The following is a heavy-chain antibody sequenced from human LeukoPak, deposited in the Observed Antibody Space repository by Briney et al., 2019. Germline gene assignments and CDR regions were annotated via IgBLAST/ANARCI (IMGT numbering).Heavy chain of an antibody. Sequence: ASVKVSCRASGGTFSSYAISWVRQAPGQGLEWMGRIIPILGIANYAQKFQGRVTITADKSTSTAYMELSSLRSEDTAVYYCARDEEWELRNWFDPWGQGTLVTVSS. D-gene: IGHD1-26*01. CDR1: GGTFSSYA. CDR2: IIPILGIA. CDR3: ARDEEWELRNWFDP. V-gene: IGHV1-69*04. J-gene: IGHJ5*02.